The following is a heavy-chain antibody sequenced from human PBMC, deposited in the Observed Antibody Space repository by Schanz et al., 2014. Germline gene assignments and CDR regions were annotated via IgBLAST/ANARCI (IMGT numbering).Heavy chain of an antibody. CDR3: ARDEGRDGYNLAFDV. Sequence: VQLVESGGGVVQPGGSLRLSCAASGFTFNNYDMNWVRLVPGKGLECVSGISGGGGSTYYADSVKGRFTISRDNSKNTLSLQLNSLRADDTAVYYCARDEGRDGYNLAFDVWGQGTLVTVSS. CDR2: ISGGGGST. CDR1: GFTFNNYD. V-gene: IGHV3-23*04. J-gene: IGHJ3*01. D-gene: IGHD5-12*01.